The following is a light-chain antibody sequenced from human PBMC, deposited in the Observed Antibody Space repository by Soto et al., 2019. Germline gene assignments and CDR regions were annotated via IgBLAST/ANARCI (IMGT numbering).Light chain of an antibody. CDR2: AAS. Sequence: DIQMTQSPSSLSASVGDRVTITCRASQGISSYLAWYQQKPGKVPKVLIYAASTLQSGVPSRFSGSGSGTDFTLTINSLQPEDVATYYCQQYNSAPWTFGQGTKVEVK. V-gene: IGKV1-27*01. CDR1: QGISSY. CDR3: QQYNSAPWT. J-gene: IGKJ1*01.